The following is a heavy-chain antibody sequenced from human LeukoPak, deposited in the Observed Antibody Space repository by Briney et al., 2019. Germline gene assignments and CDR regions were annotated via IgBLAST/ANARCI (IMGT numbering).Heavy chain of an antibody. J-gene: IGHJ6*02. CDR2: ISSSSSYI. Sequence: GGSLRLSCAASGFTFSSYSMNWVRQAPGKGLEWVSSISSSSSYIYYADSVKGRFTISRDNAKNSLYLQMDSLRAEDTAVYYCARVGYSSSSHYYYYYGMDVWGQGTTVTVSS. CDR1: GFTFSSYS. CDR3: ARVGYSSSSHYYYYYGMDV. V-gene: IGHV3-21*01. D-gene: IGHD6-13*01.